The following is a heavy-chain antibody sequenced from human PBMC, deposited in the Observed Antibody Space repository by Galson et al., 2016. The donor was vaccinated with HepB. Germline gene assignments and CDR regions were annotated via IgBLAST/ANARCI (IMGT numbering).Heavy chain of an antibody. CDR1: GFTFNNAW. CDR3: TRRTGGSPDY. J-gene: IGHJ4*02. D-gene: IGHD3-16*01. V-gene: IGHV3-15*01. CDR2: IKSKTDGGERT. Sequence: SLRLSCAVSGFTFNNAWMSWVRQAPGKGLEWVGRIKSKTDGGERTDYADSVKGRFIISRDNTKNTVYLQMNSLRVEDTAIYYCTRRTGGSPDYWGQGTLVAVSS.